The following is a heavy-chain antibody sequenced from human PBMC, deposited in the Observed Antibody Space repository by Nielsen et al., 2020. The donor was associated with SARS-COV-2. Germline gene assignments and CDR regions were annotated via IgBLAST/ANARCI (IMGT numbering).Heavy chain of an antibody. CDR2: INSDGSRS. D-gene: IGHD3-22*01. V-gene: IGHV3-74*01. J-gene: IGHJ4*02. CDR1: GFTFNSYW. Sequence: GESLKISCAASGFTFNSYWMNWVRQAPGKGLMWVARINSDGSRSAYADAVKGRFIMSRDNARDTLSLQMNSLSVEDTAVYYCVRVRDDGHYYDTGPFDDWGQGALVTVSS. CDR3: VRVRDDGHYYDTGPFDD.